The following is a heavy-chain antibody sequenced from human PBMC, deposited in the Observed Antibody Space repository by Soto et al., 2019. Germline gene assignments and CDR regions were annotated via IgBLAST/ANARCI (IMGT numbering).Heavy chain of an antibody. CDR3: ARARRDYYDSSGYNGLLNY. J-gene: IGHJ4*02. CDR1: GGTFSSYA. V-gene: IGHV1-69*13. D-gene: IGHD3-22*01. CDR2: IIPIFGTA. Sequence: SVKVSCKASGGTFSSYAISCVRQAPGQGLEWMGGIIPIFGTANYAQKFQGRVTITADESTSTAYMELSSLRSEDTAVYYCARARRDYYDSSGYNGLLNYWGQGTLVTVSS.